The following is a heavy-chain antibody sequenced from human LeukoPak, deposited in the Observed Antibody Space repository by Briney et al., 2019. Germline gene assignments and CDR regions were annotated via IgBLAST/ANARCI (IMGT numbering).Heavy chain of an antibody. Sequence: GGSLRLSCAASGFTFSNYAMNWVRQAPGKGLEWVSAISGSGGGTYYADSGKGRFTISRDNSKNTLYLQMNSLRVEDTAVYYCAKDHGDYPSHWYFDLWGRGTLVTVSS. CDR2: ISGSGGGT. J-gene: IGHJ2*01. CDR3: AKDHGDYPSHWYFDL. D-gene: IGHD4-17*01. CDR1: GFTFSNYA. V-gene: IGHV3-23*01.